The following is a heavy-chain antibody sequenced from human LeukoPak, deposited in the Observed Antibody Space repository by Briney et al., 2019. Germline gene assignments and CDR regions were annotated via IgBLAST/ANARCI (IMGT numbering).Heavy chain of an antibody. CDR2: ISSSGSTI. J-gene: IGHJ4*02. CDR3: ARDREDTAMAPDC. D-gene: IGHD5-18*01. V-gene: IGHV3-11*04. CDR1: GFTFSDYY. Sequence: GGSLRLSCAASGFTFSDYYMSWIRQAPGKGLEWVSYISSSGSTIYYADSVKGRFTISRDNAKNSLYLQMNSLRAEDTAVYYCARDREDTAMAPDCWGQGTLVTVFS.